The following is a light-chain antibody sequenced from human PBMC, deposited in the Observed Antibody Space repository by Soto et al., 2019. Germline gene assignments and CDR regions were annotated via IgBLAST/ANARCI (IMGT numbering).Light chain of an antibody. J-gene: IGLJ1*01. V-gene: IGLV2-14*01. CDR3: SSYTSSSTLYV. CDR2: EVS. CDR1: SSDVGGHNY. Sequence: QSALTQPASVSGSPGQSITISCTGTSSDVGGHNYVSWYQQHPGKAPKLMIYEVSNRPSGVSNRFSGSKSGNTAFLTISGLQAEDEADYYCSSYTSSSTLYVFGTGTKLTVL.